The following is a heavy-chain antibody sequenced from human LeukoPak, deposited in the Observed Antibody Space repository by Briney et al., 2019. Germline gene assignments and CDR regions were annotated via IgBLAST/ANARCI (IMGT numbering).Heavy chain of an antibody. V-gene: IGHV3-30*04. CDR1: GFTFSSYA. D-gene: IGHD5-18*01. CDR3: ARADTATFDY. Sequence: PGGSLRLSCAASGFTFSSYAMHWVRQAPGKGLKGVAVISYDGSNKYYADSVKGRFTISRDNSKNTLYLQMNSLRADDTAVYYCARADTATFDYWGQGTLVTVSS. CDR2: ISYDGSNK. J-gene: IGHJ4*02.